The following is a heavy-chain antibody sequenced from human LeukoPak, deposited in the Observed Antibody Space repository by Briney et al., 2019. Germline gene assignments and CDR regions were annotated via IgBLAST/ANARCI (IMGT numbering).Heavy chain of an antibody. CDR1: EYTFTSYA. CDR3: ARDLVLVQDLYLHNAFDI. D-gene: IGHD3-16*01. J-gene: IGHJ3*02. Sequence: GASVKVSCKASEYTFTSYAMNWVRQAPGQGLEWMGWIYTNTGNPTYAQGFTGRFVYSLDTSVSTAYLQISSLKAEDTAVYYCARDLVLVQDLYLHNAFDIWGQGTMVTVSS. V-gene: IGHV7-4-1*02. CDR2: IYTNTGNP.